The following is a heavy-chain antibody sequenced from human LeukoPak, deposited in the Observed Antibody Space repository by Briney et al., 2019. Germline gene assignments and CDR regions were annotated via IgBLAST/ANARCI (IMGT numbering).Heavy chain of an antibody. D-gene: IGHD6-13*01. CDR1: GFNFYNYA. CDR3: AKDISSSGFDY. J-gene: IGHJ4*02. CDR2: ISGSGGST. V-gene: IGHV3-23*01. Sequence: GGSLRLSCAASGFNFYNYALSWVRQAPGKGLEWVSGISGSGGSTYHADSVKGRFTISRDNSKNTLYLQMNSLRAEDTAVYYCAKDISSSGFDYWGQGTLVTVSS.